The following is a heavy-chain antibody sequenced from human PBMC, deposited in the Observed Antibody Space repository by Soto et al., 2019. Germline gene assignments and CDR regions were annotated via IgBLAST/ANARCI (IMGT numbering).Heavy chain of an antibody. CDR2: IKSKTEGGTT. CDR1: GFTFNDAW. Sequence: GGSLRLSCVASGFTFNDAWMTWVRQAPGKGLEWVGRIKSKTEGGTTDYAAPVKGRFTLSRDDSKNTLYLQMNSLKTEDSAVYYCTTVTPPGWGQGTLVTVSS. J-gene: IGHJ4*02. V-gene: IGHV3-15*01. CDR3: TTVTPPG.